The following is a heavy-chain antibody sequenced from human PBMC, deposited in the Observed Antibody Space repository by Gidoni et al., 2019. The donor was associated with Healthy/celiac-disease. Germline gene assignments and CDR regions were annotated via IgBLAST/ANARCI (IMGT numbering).Heavy chain of an antibody. CDR3: ARVRVAAAGRRYFDY. Sequence: QVQLQQSGAGPLKPSETLSLTCAVYGRSFSGYYWSWIRQPPGKGLEWIGEINHRGSTNYNPSLRSRVTISVDTSKDQFSLKLSSVTAADTAVYYCARVRVAAAGRRYFDYWGQGTLVTVSS. CDR2: INHRGST. J-gene: IGHJ4*02. D-gene: IGHD6-13*01. CDR1: GRSFSGYY. V-gene: IGHV4-34*01.